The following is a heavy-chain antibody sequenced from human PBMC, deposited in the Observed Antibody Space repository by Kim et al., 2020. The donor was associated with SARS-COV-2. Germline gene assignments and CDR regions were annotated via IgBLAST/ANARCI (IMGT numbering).Heavy chain of an antibody. CDR3: ARDTAMVNYYYGMDV. D-gene: IGHD5-18*01. V-gene: IGHV4-59*01. Sequence: PSLKSRVTISVDTSKNQFSLKLSSVTAADTAVYYCARDTAMVNYYYGMDVWGQGTTVTVSS. J-gene: IGHJ6*02.